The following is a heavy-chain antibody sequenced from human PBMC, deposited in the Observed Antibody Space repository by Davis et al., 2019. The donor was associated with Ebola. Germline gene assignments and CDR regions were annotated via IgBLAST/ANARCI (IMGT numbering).Heavy chain of an antibody. D-gene: IGHD4-17*01. CDR1: GFTFSSYA. CDR2: ISAIGGDT. V-gene: IGHV3-23*01. J-gene: IGHJ1*01. Sequence: GESLKISCAASGFTFSSYAMSWVRQAPGKGLEWVSRISAIGGDTYYADSVKGRFTISRDNSKNTLNLQMNGLRAEDTAIYYCAKLDYNDSYFQDWGQGTLVTVSS. CDR3: AKLDYNDSYFQD.